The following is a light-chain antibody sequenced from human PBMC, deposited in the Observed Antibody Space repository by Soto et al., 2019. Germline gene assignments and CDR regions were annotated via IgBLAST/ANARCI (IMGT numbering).Light chain of an antibody. CDR3: QQYDSYWT. V-gene: IGKV1-5*01. CDR1: QNIRNW. Sequence: DIQRTQSPSTLSASIGDRVTITCRASQNIRNWLAWYQQKPGKAPKLLIYDVSSLESGVPPRFSGSGSGTDFTLTISGLQPDDFATYYCQQYDSYWTFGQGTKVDI. CDR2: DVS. J-gene: IGKJ1*01.